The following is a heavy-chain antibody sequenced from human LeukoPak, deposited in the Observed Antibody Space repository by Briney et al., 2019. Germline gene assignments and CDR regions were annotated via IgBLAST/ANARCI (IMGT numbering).Heavy chain of an antibody. CDR1: GYTFTGYY. CDR3: ARDLVVVAATPTSDY. CDR2: INPNSGGT. D-gene: IGHD2-15*01. V-gene: IGHV1-2*06. J-gene: IGHJ4*02. Sequence: VSVKVSCKASGYTFTGYYMHWVRQAPGQGLEWMGRINPNSGGTNYAQKFQGRVTMTRDTSISTAYMELSRLRSDDTAVYYCARDLVVVAATPTSDYWGQGTLVTVSS.